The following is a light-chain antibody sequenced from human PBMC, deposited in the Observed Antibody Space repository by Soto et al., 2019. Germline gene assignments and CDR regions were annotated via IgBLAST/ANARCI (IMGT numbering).Light chain of an antibody. CDR3: QQYGSSPRT. V-gene: IGKV3-20*01. J-gene: IGKJ1*01. CDR1: RSVSSSY. CDR2: GAS. Sequence: EIVLTQSPGTLSLSPGERATLSCRASRSVSSSYLAWYQQKSGQAPRLLIYGASSRATGIPDRFSGSGSGTDFTLTISRLEPEDFAVYYCQQYGSSPRTFGQGTKVEIK.